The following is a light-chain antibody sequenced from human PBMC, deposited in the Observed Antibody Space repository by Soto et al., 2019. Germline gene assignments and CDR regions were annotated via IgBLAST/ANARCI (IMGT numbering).Light chain of an antibody. Sequence: EIVMTQSPATLSVSPGERATLSCRASQSVTSNLAWYQQTPGQAPRLLIYDASARATGIPARFSGSGSGTEFTLAISSLQTEDFAVYYCQQYNTWPTFGQGTTVEIK. CDR1: QSVTSN. CDR2: DAS. J-gene: IGKJ1*01. V-gene: IGKV3-15*01. CDR3: QQYNTWPT.